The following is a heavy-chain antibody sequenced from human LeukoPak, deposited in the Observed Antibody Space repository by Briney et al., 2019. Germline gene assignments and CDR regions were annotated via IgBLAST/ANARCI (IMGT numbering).Heavy chain of an antibody. CDR2: ISGSGGST. CDR3: AKRDYSNYDLDY. Sequence: GGSLRLSCVASGFTFSSYAMSWVRQAPGRWLEWVSAISGSGGSTYYADSVKGRFTISRDNSKNTLYLQMNSLRAEDTAVYYCAKRDYSNYDLDYWGQGTLVTVSS. D-gene: IGHD4-11*01. J-gene: IGHJ4*02. CDR1: GFTFSSYA. V-gene: IGHV3-23*01.